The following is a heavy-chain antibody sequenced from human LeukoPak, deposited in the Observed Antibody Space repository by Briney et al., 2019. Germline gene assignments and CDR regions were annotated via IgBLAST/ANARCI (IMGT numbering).Heavy chain of an antibody. CDR2: IYYSGST. D-gene: IGHD2-2*01. CDR3: ARVGSTSRSRYYFDY. CDR1: GGSISSSSYY. Sequence: PSETLSLTCTVSGGSISSSSYYWGWIRHPPGKGLEWIGSIYYSGSTYYNPSLKSRVTISVDTSKNQFSLKLSSVTAADTAVYYCARVGSTSRSRYYFDYWGQGTLVTVSS. V-gene: IGHV4-39*01. J-gene: IGHJ4*02.